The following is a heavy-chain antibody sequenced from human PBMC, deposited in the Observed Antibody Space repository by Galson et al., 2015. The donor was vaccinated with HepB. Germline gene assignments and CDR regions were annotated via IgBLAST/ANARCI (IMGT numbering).Heavy chain of an antibody. J-gene: IGHJ6*02. CDR3: ARLMVRGVSLAS. D-gene: IGHD3-10*01. CDR1: GFTFSSYS. CDR2: ISSSSSYI. V-gene: IGHV3-21*01. Sequence: SLRLSCAASGFTFSSYSMNWVRQAPGKGLEWVSSISSSSSYIYYADSVKGRFTISRDNAKNSLYLQMNSLRAEDTAVYYCARLMVRGVSLASWGQGTTVTVSS.